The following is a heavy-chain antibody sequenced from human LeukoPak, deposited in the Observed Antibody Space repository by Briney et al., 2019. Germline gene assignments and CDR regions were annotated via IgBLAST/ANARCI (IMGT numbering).Heavy chain of an antibody. V-gene: IGHV6-1*01. CDR1: GDSVSNNRAA. Sequence: SQTLSLTCAISGDSVSNNRAAWNWIRQSPSRGLEWLGRTYYKSKWYNGYAISVKSRITISPDTSKNQFSLQLNSVTPEDTAVYYCTRYNGGFVNYYYGMDVWGQGTTVTVSS. CDR3: TRYNGGFVNYYYGMDV. D-gene: IGHD1-1*01. CDR2: TYYKSKWYN. J-gene: IGHJ6*02.